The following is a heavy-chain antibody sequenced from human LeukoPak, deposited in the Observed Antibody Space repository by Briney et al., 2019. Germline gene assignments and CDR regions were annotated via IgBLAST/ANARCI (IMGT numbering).Heavy chain of an antibody. Sequence: GGSLRLSCAASGFPFNNAWMSWVRQAPGKGLEWVGRIKSKTDGGTTDYAAPVKGRFTISRDDSKNTLFLEMSSLKTEDTAVYYCAAAAKVGGYWGQGTLVTVSS. CDR2: IKSKTDGGTT. J-gene: IGHJ4*02. V-gene: IGHV3-15*01. CDR1: GFPFNNAW. D-gene: IGHD1-26*01. CDR3: AAAAKVGGY.